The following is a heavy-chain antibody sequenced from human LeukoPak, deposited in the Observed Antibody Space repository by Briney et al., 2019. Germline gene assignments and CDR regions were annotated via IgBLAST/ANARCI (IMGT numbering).Heavy chain of an antibody. V-gene: IGHV4-59*01. J-gene: IGHJ4*02. CDR1: GGSMSSYY. CDR3: ARDALWGSGWTDY. CDR2: IYYSGST. D-gene: IGHD6-19*01. Sequence: SETLSLTCTVSGGSMSSYYWSWIRQPPGKGLEWIGYIYYSGSTNYNPSLKSRVTISVDTSKNQFSLKLSSVTAADTAVYYCARDALWGSGWTDYWGQGTLVTVSS.